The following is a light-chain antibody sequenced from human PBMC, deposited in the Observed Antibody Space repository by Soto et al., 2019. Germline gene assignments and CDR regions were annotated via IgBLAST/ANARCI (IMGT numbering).Light chain of an antibody. CDR2: DAS. V-gene: IGKV3-20*01. J-gene: IGKJ1*01. Sequence: EVVMTQSPATLSVSPGERATLSCRASQSVNFYLAWYQQKPGQAPRLLISDASSRATDVPDRFSGSGSGTDFTLTITSLEPEDFAVYYCQQYGDSPVTFGQGTKV. CDR3: QQYGDSPVT. CDR1: QSVNFY.